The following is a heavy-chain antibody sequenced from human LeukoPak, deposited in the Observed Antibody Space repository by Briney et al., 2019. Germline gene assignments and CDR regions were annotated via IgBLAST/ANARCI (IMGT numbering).Heavy chain of an antibody. J-gene: IGHJ3*02. CDR2: IIPTFGTA. CDR1: GYTFTGYY. Sequence: SVKVSCKASGYTFTGYYMHWVRQAPGQGLEWMGGIIPTFGTANYAQKFQGRVTITADKSTSTAYMELSSLRSEDTAVYYCAREAAASDAFDIWGQGTMVTVSS. D-gene: IGHD6-13*01. CDR3: AREAAASDAFDI. V-gene: IGHV1-69*06.